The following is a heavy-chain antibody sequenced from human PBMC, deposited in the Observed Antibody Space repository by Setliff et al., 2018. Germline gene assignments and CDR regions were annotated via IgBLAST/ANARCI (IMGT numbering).Heavy chain of an antibody. Sequence: GSGPTLVNPTQTLTLTCNFSGFSLSTSGVGVGWTRQPPGKALEWLALIYWNDDKHYSPSLKSRLTITKGTSKNQVVLTMTNMDPVDTATSYCAHRLKDSSSWYGPAFDPWGQGTLVTVSS. CDR2: IYWNDDK. D-gene: IGHD6-13*01. V-gene: IGHV2-5*01. CDR1: GFSLSTSGVG. J-gene: IGHJ5*02. CDR3: AHRLKDSSSWYGPAFDP.